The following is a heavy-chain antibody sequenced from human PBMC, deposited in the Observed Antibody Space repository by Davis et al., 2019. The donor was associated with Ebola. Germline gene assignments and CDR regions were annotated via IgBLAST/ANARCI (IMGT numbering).Heavy chain of an antibody. J-gene: IGHJ3*02. Sequence: GESLKISCAASGFIFRSYVMSWVRQAPGKGLEWVSTFGTSGDTYYADSVKGRFTISRDNSKNTLYLQMNSLRAEDTAVYYCAKISDSGSYTDAFDIWGQGTMVTVSS. CDR2: FGTSGDT. CDR1: GFIFRSYV. V-gene: IGHV3-23*01. D-gene: IGHD1-26*01. CDR3: AKISDSGSYTDAFDI.